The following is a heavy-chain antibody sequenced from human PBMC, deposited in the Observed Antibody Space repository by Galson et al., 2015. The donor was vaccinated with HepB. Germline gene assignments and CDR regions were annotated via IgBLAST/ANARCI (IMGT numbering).Heavy chain of an antibody. D-gene: IGHD1-26*01. J-gene: IGHJ3*02. CDR2: IKQDGSEK. CDR3: ASTLIVGATDAFDI. CDR1: GFTFSSNW. V-gene: IGHV3-7*03. Sequence: SLRLSCAASGFTFSSNWMSWVRQAPGKGLEWVTNIKQDGSEKYYVDSVKGRFTISRDNAKNSLYLQMNSLRAEDTAVYYCASTLIVGATDAFDIWGQGTMVTVSS.